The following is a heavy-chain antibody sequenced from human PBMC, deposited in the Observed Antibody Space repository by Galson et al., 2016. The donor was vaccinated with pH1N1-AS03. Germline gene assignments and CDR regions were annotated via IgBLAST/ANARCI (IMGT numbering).Heavy chain of an antibody. J-gene: IGHJ4*02. CDR2: IRYDGSHK. Sequence: SLRLSCAASGFSFSTHGMFWVRQAPGKGLEWVAFIRYDGSHKYYADSIKGRFTISRDNAKNSLYLQMNSLRVEDTALYYCVKEGGYRSSSVFEYWGQGTLVTVSS. CDR1: GFSFSTHG. CDR3: VKEGGYRSSSVFEY. D-gene: IGHD6-6*01. V-gene: IGHV3-30*02.